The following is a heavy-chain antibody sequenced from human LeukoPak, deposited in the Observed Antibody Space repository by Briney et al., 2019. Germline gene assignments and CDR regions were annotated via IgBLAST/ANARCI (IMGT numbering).Heavy chain of an antibody. J-gene: IGHJ5*02. CDR1: GFTFSSYW. CDR3: ARQGYCSGGSCSGLYDWFDP. Sequence: GRSLRLSCAAPGFTFSSYWMHWVRQAPGEGLVWVSRINSDGSSTSYADSVKGRFTISRDNAKNTLYLQMNSLRAEDTAVYYCARQGYCSGGSCSGLYDWFDPWGQGTLVSVSS. V-gene: IGHV3-74*01. D-gene: IGHD2-15*01. CDR2: INSDGSST.